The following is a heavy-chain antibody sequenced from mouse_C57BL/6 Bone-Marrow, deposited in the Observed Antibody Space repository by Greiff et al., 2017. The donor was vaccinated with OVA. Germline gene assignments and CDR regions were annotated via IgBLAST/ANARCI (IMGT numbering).Heavy chain of an antibody. J-gene: IGHJ3*01. CDR2: IDPSDSYT. CDR3: ARSCMVGGFAY. CDR1: GYTFTSYW. V-gene: IGHV1-59*01. D-gene: IGHD2-10*02. Sequence: QVQLQQPGAELVRPGTSVKLSCKASGYTFTSYWMHWVKQRPGQGLEWIGVIDPSDSYTNYNQKFKGKATLTVDTSSSTAYMQLSSLTSEDSAVYYCARSCMVGGFAYWGQGTVVTVSA.